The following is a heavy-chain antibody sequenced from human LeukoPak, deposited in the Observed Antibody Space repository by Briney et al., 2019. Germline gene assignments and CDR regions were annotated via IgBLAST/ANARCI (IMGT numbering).Heavy chain of an antibody. CDR3: AKSIAAAGTSVDY. CDR2: IDSDTYGNTI. Sequence: GGSLRLSCAASGFTLSSYSMNWVRQAPGKGLEWISYIDSDTYGNTIYYPHTVKGRFTISRDNAKNSLYLQMNSLRAEDTAVYYCAKSIAAAGTSVDYWGQGTLVTVSS. CDR1: GFTLSSYS. D-gene: IGHD6-13*01. J-gene: IGHJ4*02. V-gene: IGHV3-48*01.